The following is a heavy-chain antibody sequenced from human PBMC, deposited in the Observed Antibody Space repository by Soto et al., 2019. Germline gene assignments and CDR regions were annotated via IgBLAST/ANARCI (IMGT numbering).Heavy chain of an antibody. CDR3: ARDWDYHENTAYGTFDS. Sequence: QVQLVESGGGVVQPGRSLRLSCTASGFTFSNYAMHWVRQAPGKGLEWVAVISYTGSNKYYADSVKGRFTISRDNSKNTLYLQMNSLRTEDTAVYYCARDWDYHENTAYGTFDSWGQGTLVTVSS. V-gene: IGHV3-30-3*01. D-gene: IGHD3-22*01. CDR2: ISYTGSNK. CDR1: GFTFSNYA. J-gene: IGHJ4*02.